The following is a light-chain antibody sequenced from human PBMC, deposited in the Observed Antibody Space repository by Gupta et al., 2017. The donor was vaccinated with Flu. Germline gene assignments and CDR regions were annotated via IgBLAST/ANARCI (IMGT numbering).Light chain of an antibody. J-gene: IGKJ5*01. V-gene: IGKV6-21*01. Sequence: ADFRSVTPKDKVTITCRASQNIGSYLHWYQQKPGQSPNLLIKYASQHASGVPSRFSGSGSGTDFTLTINSVEAEDAATYYCQQSSSLPITFGQGTQVDIK. CDR2: YAS. CDR1: QNIGSY. CDR3: QQSSSLPIT.